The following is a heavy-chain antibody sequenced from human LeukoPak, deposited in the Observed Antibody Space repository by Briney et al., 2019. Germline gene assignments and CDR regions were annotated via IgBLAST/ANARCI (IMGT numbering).Heavy chain of an antibody. CDR3: TTDYAGYNTQFDY. CDR2: IKSKTDGGTT. CDR1: GLIFSNGW. D-gene: IGHD5-24*01. J-gene: IGHJ4*02. V-gene: IGHV3-15*07. Sequence: GGSLRLSCAASGLIFSNGWMNWVRQAPGKGLEWVGRIKSKTDGGTTDFAAPVKGRFTISRDDSKNTLYLQMNSLKTEDTAVYYCTTDYAGYNTQFDYWGQGTLVTVSS.